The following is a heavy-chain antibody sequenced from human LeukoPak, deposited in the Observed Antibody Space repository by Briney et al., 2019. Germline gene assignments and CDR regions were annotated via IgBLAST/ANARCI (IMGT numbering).Heavy chain of an antibody. V-gene: IGHV1-2*02. CDR2: INPNSGGT. CDR1: GYAFTGYY. CDR3: ARAYHSSGYKIDY. D-gene: IGHD3-22*01. J-gene: IGHJ4*02. Sequence: ASVKVSCKASGYAFTGYYMHWVRQAPGQGLEWMGWINPNSGGTNYAQKFQGRVTMTRDTSINTAYMELSRLRSDDTAVYYCARAYHSSGYKIDYWGQGTLVTVSS.